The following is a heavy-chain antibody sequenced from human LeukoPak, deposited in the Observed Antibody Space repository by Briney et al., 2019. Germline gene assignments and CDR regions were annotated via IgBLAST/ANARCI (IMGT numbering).Heavy chain of an antibody. Sequence: SETLSLTCTVSGGSISRSTYYWGWIRQPPGKGLEWMVSLFYSGTTYYNPSLKSRVTISVDTSKNQFSLKLSSVTAADTAVYYCARHLPLIPYYFWSGSYDYWGQGTLVTVSS. CDR1: GGSISRSTYY. CDR3: ARHLPLIPYYFWSGSYDY. CDR2: LFYSGTT. J-gene: IGHJ4*02. V-gene: IGHV4-39*01. D-gene: IGHD3-3*01.